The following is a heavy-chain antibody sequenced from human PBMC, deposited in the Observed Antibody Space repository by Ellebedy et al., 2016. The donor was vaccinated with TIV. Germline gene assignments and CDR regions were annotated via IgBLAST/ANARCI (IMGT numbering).Heavy chain of an antibody. CDR3: ARGPAAKVDYYYYGMDV. CDR1: GGSISSYY. CDR2: IYYSGST. V-gene: IGHV4-59*01. Sequence: SETLSLXXTVSGGSISSYYWSWIRQPPGKGLEWIGYIYYSGSTNYNPSLKSRVTISVDTSKNQFSLKLRSVTAADTAVYYCARGPAAKVDYYYYGMDVWGQGTTVTVSS. D-gene: IGHD2-2*01. J-gene: IGHJ6*02.